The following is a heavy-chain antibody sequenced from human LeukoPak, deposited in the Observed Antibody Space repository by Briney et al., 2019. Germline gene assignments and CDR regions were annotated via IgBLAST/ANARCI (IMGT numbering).Heavy chain of an antibody. V-gene: IGHV4-39*01. CDR2: IYYSGYT. D-gene: IGHD3-22*01. J-gene: IGHJ4*02. Sequence: SETLSLTCTVCGGSVSSTDYSWGWFRRPPGRGLEWIGSIYYSGYTYYNRSLKSRLTMSVDTSTNQFSLRLTSVTAADTAVYYCARHDYDSSGYRRDYYFDYWSQGTLVTVSS. CDR3: ARHDYDSSGYRRDYYFDY. CDR1: GGSVSSTDYS.